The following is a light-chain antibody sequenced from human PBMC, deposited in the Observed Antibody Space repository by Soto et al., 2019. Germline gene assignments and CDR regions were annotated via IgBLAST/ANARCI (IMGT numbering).Light chain of an antibody. V-gene: IGKV1-5*01. J-gene: IGKJ1*01. CDR2: DAS. CDR3: KQYNSYSRT. CDR1: QSISGW. Sequence: DIQMTQSPSTLSASVGDRVTITCRASQSISGWLAWYQQKPGKAPKLLIYDASSLESGVQSRFSGSGSGTEFTLTISSLQPDDFATYYCKQYNSYSRTFGQGTKVDI.